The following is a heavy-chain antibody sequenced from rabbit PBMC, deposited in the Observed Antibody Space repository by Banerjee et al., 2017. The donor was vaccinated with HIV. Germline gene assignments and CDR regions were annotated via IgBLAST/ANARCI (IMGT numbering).Heavy chain of an antibody. D-gene: IGHD6-1*01. V-gene: IGHV1S40*01. Sequence: QSLQESGGDLVKPGASLTLTCIVSGFSFTDNYYVSWIRQAPGKGLEWIGSLGGGSSSAHYASWAKGRFTISKTSSTTVTLQMTTLTAADTATYFCARGYTTDGVSGYPYPTNLWGPGTLVTVS. J-gene: IGHJ4*01. CDR1: GFSFTDNYY. CDR3: ARGYTTDGVSGYPYPTNL. CDR2: LGGGSSSA.